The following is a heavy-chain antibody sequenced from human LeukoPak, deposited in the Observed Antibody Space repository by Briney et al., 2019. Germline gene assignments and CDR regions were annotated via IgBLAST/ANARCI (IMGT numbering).Heavy chain of an antibody. CDR2: IHHSGST. J-gene: IGHJ4*02. D-gene: IGHD1-14*01. Sequence: PSETLSLTCTVSGGSISSGDYYWSWIRQPPGKGPEWIGYIHHSGSTNNNPSLRSRVTMSVDTSKNQFSLDLISVTSADTAVYYCARWDDGNHHFDCWGQGTLVTVSA. CDR1: GGSISSGDYY. V-gene: IGHV4-61*08. CDR3: ARWDDGNHHFDC.